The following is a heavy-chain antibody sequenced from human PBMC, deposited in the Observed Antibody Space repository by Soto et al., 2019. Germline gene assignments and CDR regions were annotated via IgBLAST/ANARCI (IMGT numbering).Heavy chain of an antibody. Sequence: QLQLQESGSGLVKPSQTLSLTCAVSGGSISSGGYSWSWIRQPPGKGLEWIGYIYHSGSTYYNPSLMSRVTISVDRSKNQFALKLSSVPAADTAVYYCAAGGGLPRYYWGQGTLVTVSS. CDR2: IYHSGST. CDR3: AAGGGLPRYY. CDR1: GGSISSGGYS. J-gene: IGHJ4*02. D-gene: IGHD5-12*01. V-gene: IGHV4-30-2*01.